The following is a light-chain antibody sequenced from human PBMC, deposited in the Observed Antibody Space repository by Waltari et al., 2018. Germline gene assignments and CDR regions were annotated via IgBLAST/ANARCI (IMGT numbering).Light chain of an antibody. Sequence: EIVMTQSPATLSVSPGETVTLSCRASQSVTTNLAWYQQKPGQAPRLVIYDTSSRATGFPARFSGSGSVTEFTLTISSLQSEDFAVYYCHQYNNWPLTFGGGTKVEIK. CDR3: HQYNNWPLT. CDR2: DTS. J-gene: IGKJ4*01. CDR1: QSVTTN. V-gene: IGKV3-15*01.